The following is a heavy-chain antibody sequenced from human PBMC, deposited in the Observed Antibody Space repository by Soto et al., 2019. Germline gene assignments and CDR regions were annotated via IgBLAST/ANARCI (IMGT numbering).Heavy chain of an antibody. CDR2: FDPEDGET. V-gene: IGHV1-24*01. CDR3: APEKREDGSGSHYKGESWFDP. D-gene: IGHD3-10*01. CDR1: GYTLTELS. Sequence: ASVKVSCKXSGYTLTELSMHWVRQAPGKGLEWMGGFDPEDGETIYAQKFQGRVTMTEDTSTDTAYMELSSLRSEDTAVYYCAPEKREDGSGSHYKGESWFDPWGQGTLVTVS. J-gene: IGHJ5*02.